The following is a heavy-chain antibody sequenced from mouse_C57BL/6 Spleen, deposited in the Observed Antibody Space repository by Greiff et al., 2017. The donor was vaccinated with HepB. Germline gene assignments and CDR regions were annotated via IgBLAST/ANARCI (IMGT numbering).Heavy chain of an antibody. Sequence: QVQLQQPGAELVKPGASVKLSCKASGYTFTSYWMHWVKQRPGRGLEWIGRIDPNSGGTKYNEKFKSKATLTVDKPSSTAYMQLSSLTSEDSAVEYYARAVISTVVAHFDYWGQGTTLTVSS. V-gene: IGHV1-72*01. CDR3: ARAVISTVVAHFDY. D-gene: IGHD1-1*01. CDR1: GYTFTSYW. CDR2: IDPNSGGT. J-gene: IGHJ2*01.